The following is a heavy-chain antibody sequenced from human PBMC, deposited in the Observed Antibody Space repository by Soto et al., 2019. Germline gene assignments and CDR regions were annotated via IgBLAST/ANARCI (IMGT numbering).Heavy chain of an antibody. D-gene: IGHD1-20*01. CDR2: IIPIFGIT. V-gene: IGHV1-69*01. Sequence: QAHLMQSGPEVKKPGSSVKVSCKASGGTFSGYAISWVRQRPGRGLEWMGGIIPIFGITTYAEKFQGRITLAADESTGTAFMDLRSLISEDTAVYYCARDLRSITGTTSSEDFQFWGPGTLVSVSS. J-gene: IGHJ1*01. CDR3: ARDLRSITGTTSSEDFQF. CDR1: GGTFSGYA.